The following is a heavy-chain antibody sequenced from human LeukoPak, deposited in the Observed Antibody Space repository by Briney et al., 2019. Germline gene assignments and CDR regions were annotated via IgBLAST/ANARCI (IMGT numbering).Heavy chain of an antibody. J-gene: IGHJ3*02. CDR1: GFTFSSYW. CDR2: IKQDGSEK. V-gene: IGHV3-7*01. CDR3: ARAPAVLYFGEVPGAFDI. D-gene: IGHD3-10*01. Sequence: GGSLRLSCAASGFTFSSYWMTWVRQAPGKGLEWVANIKQDGSEKYYVDSVKGRFTISRDNAKNSLYVQMNSLRAEDTAVYYCARAPAVLYFGEVPGAFDIWGRGTMVTVSS.